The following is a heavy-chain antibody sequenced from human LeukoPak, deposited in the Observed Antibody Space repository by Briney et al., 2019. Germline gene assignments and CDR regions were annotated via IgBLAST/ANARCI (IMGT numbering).Heavy chain of an antibody. D-gene: IGHD6-13*01. CDR3: AKDGQQLEHAFDI. CDR1: GFTFSSYS. Sequence: GGSLRLSCAASGFTFSSYSMNWVRQAPGKGLEWVSYISSSSSTIYYADSVKGRFTISRDNAKNSLYLQMNSLRAEDTAVYYCAKDGQQLEHAFDIWGQGTMVTVSS. V-gene: IGHV3-48*01. CDR2: ISSSSSTI. J-gene: IGHJ3*02.